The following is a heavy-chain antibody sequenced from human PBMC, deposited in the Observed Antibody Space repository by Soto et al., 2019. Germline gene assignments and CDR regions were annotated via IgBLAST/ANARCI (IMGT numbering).Heavy chain of an antibody. V-gene: IGHV3-30*18. J-gene: IGHJ4*02. CDR1: GFTFSSYG. CDR2: ISYDGSNK. CDR3: AKPREKQWMGYFDY. D-gene: IGHD6-19*01. Sequence: GSLRLSCAASGFTFSSYGMHWVRQAPGKGLEWVAVISYDGSNKYYADSVKGRLTISRDNSKNTLCMQMNSLRAEDTAVYYCAKPREKQWMGYFDYWGQGTLVTVSS.